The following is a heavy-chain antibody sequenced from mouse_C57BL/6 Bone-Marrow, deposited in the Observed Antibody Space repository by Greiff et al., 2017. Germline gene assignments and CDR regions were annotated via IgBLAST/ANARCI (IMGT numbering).Heavy chain of an antibody. Sequence: QVHVKHPGAELVMPGASVKLSCKASGYTFTSYWMHWVKQRPGQGLEWIGEIDPSDSYTNYNQKFKGKSTLTVDKSSSTAYMQLSSLTSEDSAVYYCARSKHYYGSSLDYWGQGTTLTVSS. D-gene: IGHD1-1*01. CDR1: GYTFTSYW. J-gene: IGHJ2*01. CDR2: IDPSDSYT. CDR3: ARSKHYYGSSLDY. V-gene: IGHV1-69*01.